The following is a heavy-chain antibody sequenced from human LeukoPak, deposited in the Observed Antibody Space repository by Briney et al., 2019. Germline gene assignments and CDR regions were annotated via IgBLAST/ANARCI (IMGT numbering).Heavy chain of an antibody. CDR2: LSSSGSNT. D-gene: IGHD3-22*01. CDR3: AKGLSPHSSGYYFDY. J-gene: IGHJ4*02. V-gene: IGHV3-23*01. CDR1: GFTFSSYA. Sequence: GGSLRLSCVASGFTFSSYAMSWVRQAPGKGLEWVSALSSSGSNTHYADSVKGRFTISRDTSKKTLYLQMNSLRAEDTALYFCAKGLSPHSSGYYFDYWGQGTLVTVSS.